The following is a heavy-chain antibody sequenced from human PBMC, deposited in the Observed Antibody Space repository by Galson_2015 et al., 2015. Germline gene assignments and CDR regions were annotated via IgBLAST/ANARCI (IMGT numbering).Heavy chain of an antibody. CDR3: ARQYDTSGYYAY. Sequence: SVKVSCKASGGAFSSYTISWVRQAPGQGLERMGGIIPIFGSGNYAQKFQGRVTITADESTSTTYMELSSLRSEDTAVYYCARQYDTSGYYAYWGQGTLVTVSS. CDR2: IIPIFGSG. CDR1: GGAFSSYT. D-gene: IGHD3-22*01. J-gene: IGHJ4*02. V-gene: IGHV1-69*13.